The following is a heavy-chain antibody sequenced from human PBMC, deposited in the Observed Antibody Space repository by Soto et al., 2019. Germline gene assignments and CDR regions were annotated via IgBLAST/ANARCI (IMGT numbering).Heavy chain of an antibody. J-gene: IGHJ5*02. CDR1: SGSISSSNW. CDR2: IYHSGST. Sequence: PSETLSLTCAVSSGSISSSNWWSWVRQPPGKGLEWIGEIYHSGSTDYNPSLKSRVTISVDTSKNQFSLKLSSVTAADTAVYYCARVSLYSSSFNWFDPWGQGTLVTVSS. D-gene: IGHD6-6*01. V-gene: IGHV4-4*02. CDR3: ARVSLYSSSFNWFDP.